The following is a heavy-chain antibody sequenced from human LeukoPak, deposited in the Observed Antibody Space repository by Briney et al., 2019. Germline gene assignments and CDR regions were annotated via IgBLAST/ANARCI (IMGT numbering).Heavy chain of an antibody. CDR1: GYTFTSYD. J-gene: IGHJ3*02. CDR2: MNPNSGNT. Sequence: ASVKVSCTASGYTFTSYDMNWVRQATGRGLDWVGWMNPNSGNTGYAQKFQGRVTMTRNTSISTAYMELSSLRSEDTALYYCAREMYASGWLNAFDIWGQGTMVTVSS. V-gene: IGHV1-8*01. D-gene: IGHD6-19*01. CDR3: AREMYASGWLNAFDI.